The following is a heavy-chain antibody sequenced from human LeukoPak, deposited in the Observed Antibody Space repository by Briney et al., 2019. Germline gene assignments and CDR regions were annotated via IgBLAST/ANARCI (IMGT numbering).Heavy chain of an antibody. CDR3: ARVYFDSSGNYYPEAFHI. Sequence: KPSETLSLTCTVSGGSISSYYWSWIRQPPGKGLEWIGSTFHRGTTYYNPSLNSRVTISIDMSTNQFSLKMRSVTAADTAVYYCARVYFDSSGNYYPEAFHIWGQGTMVTVSS. CDR2: TFHRGTT. V-gene: IGHV4-4*09. J-gene: IGHJ3*02. D-gene: IGHD3-22*01. CDR1: GGSISSYY.